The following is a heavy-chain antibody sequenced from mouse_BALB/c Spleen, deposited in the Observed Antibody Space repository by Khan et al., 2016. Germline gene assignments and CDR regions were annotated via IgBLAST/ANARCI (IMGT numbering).Heavy chain of an antibody. J-gene: IGHJ2*01. Sequence: QVRLQQSGAELARPGASVKMSCKASGYTFTYYTMHWVKQRPGQGLEWIGYINPSSNYTNYTQKFKDKATLTADKSSSTAYMQLSSLTSEDSAVYYCAGKIYGNYPLVYWGQGTALTVSS. V-gene: IGHV1-4*01. D-gene: IGHD2-1*01. CDR1: GYTFTYYT. CDR2: INPSSNYT. CDR3: AGKIYGNYPLVY.